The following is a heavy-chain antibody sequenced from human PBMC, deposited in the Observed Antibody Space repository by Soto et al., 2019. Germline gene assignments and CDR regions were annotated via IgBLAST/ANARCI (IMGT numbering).Heavy chain of an antibody. V-gene: IGHV3-30-3*01. CDR3: ARVGIAAAGTRLAARSALDY. Sequence: QVQLVESGGGVVQPGRSLRLSCAASGFTFSSYAMHWVRQAPGKGLEWVAVISYDGSNKYYADSVKGRFTISRDNSKNTLYLQMNSLRAEDTAVYYCARVGIAAAGTRLAARSALDYWGQGTLVTVSS. D-gene: IGHD6-13*01. CDR2: ISYDGSNK. J-gene: IGHJ4*02. CDR1: GFTFSSYA.